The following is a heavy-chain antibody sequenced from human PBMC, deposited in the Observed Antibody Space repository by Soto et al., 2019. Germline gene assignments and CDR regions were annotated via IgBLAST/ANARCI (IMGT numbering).Heavy chain of an antibody. V-gene: IGHV1-69*12. CDR2: IIPIFGTA. Sequence: QVQLVQSGAEVKKPGSSVKVSCKASGGTFSSYAISWVRQAPGQGLEWMGGIIPIFGTANYAQKFQGRVTXXAXEXXSTAYMELSSLRSEDTAVYYCASDLTVDTAMVRDYWGQGTLVTVSS. J-gene: IGHJ4*02. CDR3: ASDLTVDTAMVRDY. CDR1: GGTFSSYA. D-gene: IGHD5-18*01.